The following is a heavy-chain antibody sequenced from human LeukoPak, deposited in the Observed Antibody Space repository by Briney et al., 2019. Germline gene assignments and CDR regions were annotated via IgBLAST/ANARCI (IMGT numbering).Heavy chain of an antibody. J-gene: IGHJ4*02. CDR3: AKTSVGEGRIIGSGYFDN. D-gene: IGHD2-15*01. CDR1: GFTFSNHA. CDR2: ISGSGTVT. Sequence: GGSLRLSCAASGFTFSNHAMNWVRQAPGKGPEWVSIISGSGTVTYYADSVKGRFTISRDNSRNTLYLQMNSLRAEDTALYYCAKTSVGEGRIIGSGYFDNWGQGTLVTVSS. V-gene: IGHV3-23*01.